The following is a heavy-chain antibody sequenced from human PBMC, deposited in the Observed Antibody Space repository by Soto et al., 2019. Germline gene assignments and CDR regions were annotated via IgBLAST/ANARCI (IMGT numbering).Heavy chain of an antibody. Sequence: GGSLRLSCAASGFTFSSYGVHWVRQAPGKGLEWVAVISYDGSNKYYADSVKGRFTISRDNSKNTLYLQMNSLRAEDTAVYYCAKDSGYCSSTSCLMGYYFDYWGQGTLVTVSS. CDR3: AKDSGYCSSTSCLMGYYFDY. J-gene: IGHJ4*02. CDR2: ISYDGSNK. V-gene: IGHV3-30*18. CDR1: GFTFSSYG. D-gene: IGHD2-2*01.